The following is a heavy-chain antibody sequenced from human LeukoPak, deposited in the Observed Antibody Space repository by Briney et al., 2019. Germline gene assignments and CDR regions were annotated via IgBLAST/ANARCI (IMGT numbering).Heavy chain of an antibody. CDR1: GFTFSSYA. V-gene: IGHV3-23*01. CDR2: ISGSGGST. D-gene: IGHD5/OR15-5a*01. Sequence: GGSLRLSCAASGFTFSSYAMSWVRQAAGKGLEWVSAISGSGGSTYYADCGKGRFTISREKTKNRVYLEMNSLRAEDTGVYYCAPPIVLEYFDYWGQGTLVTVSS. J-gene: IGHJ4*02. CDR3: APPIVLEYFDY.